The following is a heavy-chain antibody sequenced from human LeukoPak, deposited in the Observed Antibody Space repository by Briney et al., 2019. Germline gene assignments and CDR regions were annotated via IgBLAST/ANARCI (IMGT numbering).Heavy chain of an antibody. Sequence: PSETLSLTRTVSGGSISSYYWSWIRQPPGKGLEWIGYIYYSGSTNYNPSLKSRVTISVDTSKNQFSLKLSSVTAADTAVYYCARARYYDFWSGYDFDYWGQGTLVTVSS. CDR2: IYYSGST. CDR3: ARARYYDFWSGYDFDY. J-gene: IGHJ4*02. D-gene: IGHD3-3*01. CDR1: GGSISSYY. V-gene: IGHV4-59*01.